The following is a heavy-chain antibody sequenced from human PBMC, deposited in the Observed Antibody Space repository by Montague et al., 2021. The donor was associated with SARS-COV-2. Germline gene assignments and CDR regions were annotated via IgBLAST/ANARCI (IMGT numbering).Heavy chain of an antibody. CDR2: IYYSGTT. CDR3: ARGMIRGVTTPFDY. J-gene: IGHJ4*02. V-gene: IGHV4-39*02. Sequence: SLTCSVSSGSIISSGYYWGWIRQPPGKELGWIGNIYYSGTTYYNPSLQSRGTISVDTSKNHLSLRLSSVTAADTAVYFCARGMIRGVTTPFDYWGQGSQVTVSS. D-gene: IGHD3-10*01. CDR1: SGSIISSGYY.